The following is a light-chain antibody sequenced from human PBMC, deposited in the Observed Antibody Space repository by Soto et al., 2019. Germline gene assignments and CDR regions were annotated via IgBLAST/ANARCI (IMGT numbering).Light chain of an antibody. CDR2: DVS. CDR3: CSYAGSYTLYA. V-gene: IGLV2-11*01. CDR1: SSDVGTYNY. J-gene: IGLJ1*01. Sequence: QSALTQPRSVSESPGQSVTISCTGTSSDVGTYNYVSWYQQHPGKAPKLMIYDVSKRPSGVPDRFSGSKSGNTASLTISGLQAEDEADYYCCSYAGSYTLYAFGTGTKVTVL.